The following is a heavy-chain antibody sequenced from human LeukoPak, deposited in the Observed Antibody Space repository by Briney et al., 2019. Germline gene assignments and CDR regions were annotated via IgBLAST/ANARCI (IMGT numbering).Heavy chain of an antibody. CDR2: ISYDGSNK. D-gene: IGHD5-24*01. Sequence: QPGGSLRLSCAASGFTFSSYAMHWVRQAPGKGLEWVAVISYDGSNKYYADSVKGRFTISRDNSKNTLYLQMNSLRAEDTAVYYCARGHWEMATPRDVRYNWFDPWGQGTLVTVSS. V-gene: IGHV3-30-3*01. CDR3: ARGHWEMATPRDVRYNWFDP. J-gene: IGHJ5*02. CDR1: GFTFSSYA.